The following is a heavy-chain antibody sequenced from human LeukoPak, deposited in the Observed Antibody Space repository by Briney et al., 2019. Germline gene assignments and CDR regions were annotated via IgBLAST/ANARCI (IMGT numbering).Heavy chain of an antibody. CDR3: ARERSAVTFDY. D-gene: IGHD4-17*01. V-gene: IGHV1-46*01. CDR1: GYTFTSYY. Sequence: ASVKVSCKASGYTFTSYYMHWVRQAPGQGLEWMGIINPSGGSTSYAQKFQGGVTMTRDTSTSTVYMELSSLRSEDTAVYYCARERSAVTFDYWGQGTLVTVSS. J-gene: IGHJ4*02. CDR2: INPSGGST.